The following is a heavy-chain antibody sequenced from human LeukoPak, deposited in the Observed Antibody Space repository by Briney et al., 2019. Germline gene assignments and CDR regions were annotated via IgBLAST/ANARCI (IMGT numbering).Heavy chain of an antibody. CDR2: ISGSGGST. Sequence: GGSLRLSCPASGFTFGSYAMSWVRQAPGKGLEWVSAISGSGGSTYYADSVKGRFTISRDNSKNTLYLQMSSLRAEDTAVYYCASYDSSGYYPWAFDYWGQGTLVTVSS. CDR1: GFTFGSYA. D-gene: IGHD3-22*01. V-gene: IGHV3-23*01. CDR3: ASYDSSGYYPWAFDY. J-gene: IGHJ4*02.